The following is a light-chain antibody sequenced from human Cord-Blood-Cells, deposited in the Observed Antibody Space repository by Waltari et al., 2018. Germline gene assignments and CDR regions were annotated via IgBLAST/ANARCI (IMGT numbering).Light chain of an antibody. CDR3: QQLNSYPLT. CDR2: AAS. J-gene: IGKJ4*01. V-gene: IGKV1-9*01. CDR1: QGISSY. Sequence: IQLTQSPSSLSASVGDSVTITCRASQGISSYLAWYQQKPGKAPQLLIYAASTLQSGVPSRFSGSGSGTDFTLTISSLQPEDFATYYCQQLNSYPLTFGGGTKVEIK.